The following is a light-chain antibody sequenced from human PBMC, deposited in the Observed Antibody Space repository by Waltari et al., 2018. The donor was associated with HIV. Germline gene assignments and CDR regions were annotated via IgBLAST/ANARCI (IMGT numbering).Light chain of an antibody. CDR3: SSYTSSSAL. V-gene: IGLV2-14*03. CDR1: SSDVGAYNY. J-gene: IGLJ3*02. CDR2: DVS. Sequence: QSALTQPASVSGSPGQSITISCTGTSSDVGAYNYVSWYQQHPGKAPQLIIYDVSHRPSGGSDRFSGSKSGNTASLTISGLQAEDEADYYCSSYTSSSALFGGGTRLTVL.